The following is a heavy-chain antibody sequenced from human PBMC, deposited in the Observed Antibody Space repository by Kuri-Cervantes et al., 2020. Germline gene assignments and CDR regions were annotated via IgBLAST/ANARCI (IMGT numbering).Heavy chain of an antibody. D-gene: IGHD4/OR15-4a*01. J-gene: IGHJ3*02. CDR1: GFTFGDYA. CDR2: IYHSGST. CDR3: ARDLTDLAAHYDAFDI. Sequence: ESLKISCTASGFTFGDYAMSWVRQAPGKGLEWIGSIYHSGSTYYNPSLKSRVTISVDTSKNQFSLKLSSVTAADTAVYYCARDLTDLAAHYDAFDIWGQGTMVTVSS. V-gene: IGHV4-38-2*02.